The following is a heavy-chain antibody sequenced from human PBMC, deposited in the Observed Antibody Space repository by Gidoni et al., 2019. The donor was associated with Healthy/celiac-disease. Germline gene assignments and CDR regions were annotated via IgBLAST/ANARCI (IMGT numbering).Heavy chain of an antibody. CDR2: IWYDGSNK. J-gene: IGHJ6*03. Sequence: QVQLVESGGGVVQPGRSLRLSCAASGFTFSSYGMHWVRQAPGKGLEWVAVIWYDGSNKYYADSVKGRFTISRDNSKNTLYLQMNSLRAEDTAVYYCARGGDIVVVPAAMDYMDVWGKGTTVTVSS. CDR1: GFTFSSYG. V-gene: IGHV3-33*01. CDR3: ARGGDIVVVPAAMDYMDV. D-gene: IGHD2-2*01.